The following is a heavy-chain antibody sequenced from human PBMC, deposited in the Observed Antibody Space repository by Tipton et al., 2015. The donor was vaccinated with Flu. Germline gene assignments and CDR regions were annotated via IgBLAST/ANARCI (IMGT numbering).Heavy chain of an antibody. V-gene: IGHV3-9*01. Sequence: SLRLSCEASGFKFHDYAMHWVRQAPGRGLEWVSGISWDGGDRRYADSVRGQFTISRDNAKDSLHLQMNSLRVEDTALYYCTRQKAGRFLDWSDPSDIWGQGTMVTVS. J-gene: IGHJ3*02. D-gene: IGHD3/OR15-3a*01. CDR3: TRQKAGRFLDWSDPSDI. CDR1: GFKFHDYA. CDR2: ISWDGGDR.